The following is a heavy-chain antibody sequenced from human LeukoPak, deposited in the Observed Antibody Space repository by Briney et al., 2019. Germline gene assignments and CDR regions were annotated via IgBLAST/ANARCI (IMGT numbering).Heavy chain of an antibody. CDR2: ISDGGGGT. J-gene: IGHJ4*02. CDR1: GFTFSSYA. CDR3: ANRGKYYFDY. V-gene: IGHV3-23*01. D-gene: IGHD3-10*01. Sequence: PGGSLRLSCVASGFTFSSYAMSWVRQAPGKGLEWVSSISDGGGGTYYADSVKGRFTISRDNSKNTLYLLMNSLRAEDTAIYYCANRGKYYFDYWGQGTLVTVSS.